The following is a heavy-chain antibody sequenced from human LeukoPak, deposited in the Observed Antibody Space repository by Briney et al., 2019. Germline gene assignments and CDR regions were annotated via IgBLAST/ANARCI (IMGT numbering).Heavy chain of an antibody. CDR2: IYSGGST. J-gene: IGHJ5*02. V-gene: IGHV3-53*01. CDR3: AREQGYCSSTSCYHWFDP. D-gene: IGHD2-2*01. Sequence: GSLRLSCAASGFTVSSNYMSWVRQAPGKGLEWVSVIYSGGSTYYADSVKGRFTISRDNSKNTLYLQMNSLRAEDTAVYYCAREQGYCSSTSCYHWFDPWGQGTLVTVSS. CDR1: GFTVSSNY.